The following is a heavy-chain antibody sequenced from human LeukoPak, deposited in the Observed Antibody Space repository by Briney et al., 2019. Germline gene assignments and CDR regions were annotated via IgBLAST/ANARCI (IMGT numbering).Heavy chain of an antibody. D-gene: IGHD3-3*01. V-gene: IGHV3-21*01. CDR3: ARDSYYDFWSGYYPYYYYYMDV. CDR2: ISSSSSYI. CDR1: GFTFSSYS. Sequence: GGSLRLSCAASGFTFSSYSMNWVRQAPGKGLESVSSISSSSSYIYYADSVKGRFTISRDNAKNSLYLQMNSLRAEDTAVYYCARDSYYDFWSGYYPYYYYYMDVWGKGTTVTVSS. J-gene: IGHJ6*03.